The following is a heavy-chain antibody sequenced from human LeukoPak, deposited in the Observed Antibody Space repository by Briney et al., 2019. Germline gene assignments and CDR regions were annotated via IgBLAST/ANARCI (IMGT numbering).Heavy chain of an antibody. Sequence: PSETLSLTCTVSGGSISIYYWSWIRQPAGKGLDWIGRIYSTGSTNYNPSLKSRVTMSVDTSKNQFSLKLSSVTAADTAVYCCARDQSGSYPDWGQGTLVTVSS. CDR2: IYSTGST. CDR1: GGSISIYY. V-gene: IGHV4-4*07. CDR3: ARDQSGSYPD. J-gene: IGHJ4*02. D-gene: IGHD1-26*01.